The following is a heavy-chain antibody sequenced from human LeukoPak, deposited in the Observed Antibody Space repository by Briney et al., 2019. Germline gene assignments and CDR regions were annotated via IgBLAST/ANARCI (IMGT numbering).Heavy chain of an antibody. V-gene: IGHV3-23*01. CDR1: GFTCSSYA. D-gene: IGHD2-21*01. J-gene: IGHJ4*02. Sequence: GGSLRLSGAASGFTCSSYAMSWVRQAPGKGLEWVSAISGSGGSTYYADSVKGRFTISRDNSKNTLYLQMNSLRAEDTAVYYCAKDSRLFSSFDYWGQGTLVTVSS. CDR3: AKDSRLFSSFDY. CDR2: ISGSGGST.